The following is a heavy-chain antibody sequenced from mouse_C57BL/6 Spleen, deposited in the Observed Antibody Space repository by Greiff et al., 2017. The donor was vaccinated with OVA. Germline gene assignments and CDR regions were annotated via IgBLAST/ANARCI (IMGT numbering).Heavy chain of an antibody. V-gene: IGHV5-16*01. CDR1: GFTFSDYY. CDR2: INYDGSIT. J-gene: IGHJ1*03. Sequence: EVMLVESEGGLVQPGSSMKLSCTASGFTFSDYYMAWVRQVPEKGLEWVANINYDGSITYYLDSLKSRFIISRDNAKNILYLQMSSLKSEDTATYYCARVYYYGSYWYFDVWGTGTTVTVSS. CDR3: ARVYYYGSYWYFDV. D-gene: IGHD1-1*01.